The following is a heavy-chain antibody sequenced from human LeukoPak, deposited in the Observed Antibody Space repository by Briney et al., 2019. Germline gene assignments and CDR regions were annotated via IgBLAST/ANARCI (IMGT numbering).Heavy chain of an antibody. V-gene: IGHV4-59*01. J-gene: IGHJ5*02. D-gene: IGHD3-16*01. CDR2: IYYSGST. Sequence: SETLSLTCAVYGGSFSGYYWSWVRQPPGKGLEWSVYIYYSGSTNYNPSLKSLVTISLDTSKNQFSLTLSSVTVADRAVYYCARDHARRGGWFAPWGQGTLVTVSS. CDR3: ARDHARRGGWFAP. CDR1: GGSFSGYY.